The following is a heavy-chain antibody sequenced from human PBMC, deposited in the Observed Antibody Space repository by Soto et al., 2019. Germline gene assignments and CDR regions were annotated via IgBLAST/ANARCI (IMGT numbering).Heavy chain of an antibody. J-gene: IGHJ6*02. CDR2: IGAARDP. Sequence: PGGSLRLSCEDSGFTFSNFDMPWVRQVPGKGLEWVSAIGAARDPYYLGSVKGRFTISRENAKNSVYLQMNDLRAGDSAVYYCARAYTGRLPRRADYYYAMDVWGQGTPVTVSS. V-gene: IGHV3-13*05. CDR1: GFTFSNFD. CDR3: ARAYTGRLPRRADYYYAMDV. D-gene: IGHD2-2*02.